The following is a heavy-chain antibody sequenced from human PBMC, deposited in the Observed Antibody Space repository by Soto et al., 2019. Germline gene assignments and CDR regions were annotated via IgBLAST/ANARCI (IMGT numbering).Heavy chain of an antibody. J-gene: IGHJ2*01. Sequence: QVQLVQSGAEVKKPGSSVKVSCKASGGTFSSYAISWVRQAPGQGLEWMGGIIPIFGTANYAQKFQGRVTLTADESTSTAYMELSSLRSEDTAVYYCAGSNCGGDCYSDWYFDLWGRGTLVTVSS. CDR2: IIPIFGTA. CDR3: AGSNCGGDCYSDWYFDL. V-gene: IGHV1-69*01. D-gene: IGHD2-21*02. CDR1: GGTFSSYA.